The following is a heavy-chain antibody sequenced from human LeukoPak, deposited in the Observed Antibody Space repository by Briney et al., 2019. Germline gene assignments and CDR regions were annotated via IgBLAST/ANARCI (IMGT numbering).Heavy chain of an antibody. Sequence: GGSLRLSCAASGFTFSNYAMSWVRQAPGKGLEWVSAISASGASTYYADSVKGRFTISRDNSKNSLYLQMSSLRGEDTAVYLCAKGSGSGWYSGFDFWGQGTLLTVSS. CDR3: AKGSGSGWYSGFDF. V-gene: IGHV3-23*01. CDR2: ISASGAST. CDR1: GFTFSNYA. D-gene: IGHD6-19*01. J-gene: IGHJ4*02.